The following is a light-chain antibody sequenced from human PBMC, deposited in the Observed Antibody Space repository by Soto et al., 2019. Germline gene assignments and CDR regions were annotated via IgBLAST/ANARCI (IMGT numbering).Light chain of an antibody. J-gene: IGKJ4*01. CDR3: QQTSSFPRT. Sequence: DIQVTQSPSSVPASVGDRVTITCRASQGLVNWLAWYQQKPGKAPKLLIYAASSLQSVVPSRFSGSGSGTDFTLTISSLQPEDFATYYCQQTSSFPRTFGGGTKVEIK. V-gene: IGKV1-12*01. CDR1: QGLVNW. CDR2: AAS.